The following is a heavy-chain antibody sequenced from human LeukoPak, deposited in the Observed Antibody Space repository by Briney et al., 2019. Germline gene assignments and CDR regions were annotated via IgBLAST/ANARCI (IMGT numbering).Heavy chain of an antibody. D-gene: IGHD6-19*01. CDR1: GFTFSTYA. J-gene: IGHJ2*01. V-gene: IGHV3-23*01. CDR2: ISDSGANT. Sequence: PGGSLRLSCAASGFTFSTYAMSWVRQDPGKGLEWVSTISDSGANTYYADSVRGRFTISRDNSKNTLYLQKNSLRADDTAIYYCAKSMTLQWRGFFDLWGRGTHVTVSS. CDR3: AKSMTLQWRGFFDL.